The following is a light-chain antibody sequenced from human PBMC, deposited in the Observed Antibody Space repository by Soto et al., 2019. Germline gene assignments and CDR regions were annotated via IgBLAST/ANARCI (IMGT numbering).Light chain of an antibody. Sequence: EIVMTQSPATLSVSPGERVTLSCRASQSVFSSLAWYQQKPGQAPRLLIYGASNRATGIPDRFSGSGSGTDFTLTISRLEPEDFAVYYCQQYGSSGTFGQGTKVDIK. CDR2: GAS. CDR1: QSVFSS. V-gene: IGKV3-20*01. J-gene: IGKJ1*01. CDR3: QQYGSSGT.